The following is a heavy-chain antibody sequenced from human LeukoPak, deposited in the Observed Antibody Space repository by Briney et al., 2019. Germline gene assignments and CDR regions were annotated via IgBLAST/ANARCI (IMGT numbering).Heavy chain of an antibody. CDR3: SRGHYYDSSRAPDY. CDR2: INNEGSHT. J-gene: IGHJ4*02. CDR1: GFTFSGHW. V-gene: IGHV3-74*01. D-gene: IGHD3-22*01. Sequence: GGSLRISCAASGFTFSGHWIHWVGQAPGKGLVWVSRINNEGSHTTYADAVTGRFSISRDNAKNTLYLQMNSLRVEDTAVYYCSRGHYYDSSRAPDYWGQGTLVTVSS.